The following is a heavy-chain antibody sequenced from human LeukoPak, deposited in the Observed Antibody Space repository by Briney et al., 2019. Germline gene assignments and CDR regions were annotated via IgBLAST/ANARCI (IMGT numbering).Heavy chain of an antibody. CDR2: IIPIFGTA. CDR1: GGTFSSYA. Sequence: SVKVSCKASGGTFSSYAISWVRQAPGQGLEWMGGIIPIFGTANYAQKFQGRVTITADKSTSTAYMELSSLRSEDTAVYYCARAGGWYRIGYFDYWGQGTLVTVSS. D-gene: IGHD6-19*01. V-gene: IGHV1-69*06. J-gene: IGHJ4*02. CDR3: ARAGGWYRIGYFDY.